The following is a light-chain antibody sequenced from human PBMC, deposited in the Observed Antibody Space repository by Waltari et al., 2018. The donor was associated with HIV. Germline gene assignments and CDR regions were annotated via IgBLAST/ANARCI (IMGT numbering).Light chain of an antibody. Sequence: QSALPHPASVSGSPGQSIPTSCTGTSSDVGGYNYVSWYQQHPGKAPKLMIYEVSNRPSGVSNRFSGSKSGNTASLTISGLQAEDEADYYCSSYTSSSTRVFGTGTKVTVL. CDR1: SSDVGGYNY. CDR3: SSYTSSSTRV. J-gene: IGLJ1*01. CDR2: EVS. V-gene: IGLV2-14*01.